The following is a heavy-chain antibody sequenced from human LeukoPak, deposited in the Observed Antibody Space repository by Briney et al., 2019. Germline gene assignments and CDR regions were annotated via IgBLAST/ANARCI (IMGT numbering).Heavy chain of an antibody. CDR1: GFTFRNYE. Sequence: QPGGSLRLSCEASGFTFRNYEMNWVRQAPGKGLEWVAYINSIAFTIHYAESVKGRFTISRDNAKNSLYLQMNSLRAEDTAVYYCARDWGYYYYYGMDVWGQGTTVTVSS. CDR3: ARDWGYYYYYGMDV. V-gene: IGHV3-48*03. J-gene: IGHJ6*02. CDR2: INSIAFTI. D-gene: IGHD3-16*01.